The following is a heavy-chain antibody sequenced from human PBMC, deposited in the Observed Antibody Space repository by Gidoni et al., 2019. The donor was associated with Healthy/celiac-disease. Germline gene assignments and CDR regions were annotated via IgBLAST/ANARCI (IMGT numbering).Heavy chain of an antibody. CDR3: TTLRRGYSPSPDV. CDR2: IRSKANSYAT. J-gene: IGHJ6*02. Sequence: WVGRIRSKANSYATAYAASVKGRFTISRDDSKNTAYLQMNSLKTEDTAVYYCTTLRRGYSPSPDVWGQGTTVTVSS. D-gene: IGHD3-22*01. V-gene: IGHV3-73*01.